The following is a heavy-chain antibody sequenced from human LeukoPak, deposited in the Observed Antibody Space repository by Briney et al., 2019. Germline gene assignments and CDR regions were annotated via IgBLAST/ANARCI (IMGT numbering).Heavy chain of an antibody. V-gene: IGHV3-30*03. Sequence: GGSLRLSCAASGFTFSSYAMSWVRQAPGKGLEWVAVISYDGSNKYFADSVKGRFTISRDNSKNTVFLQMNSLRAEDTAVYYCARVQSSSWYRPIDYWGQGTLVTVSS. J-gene: IGHJ4*02. D-gene: IGHD6-13*01. CDR1: GFTFSSYA. CDR2: ISYDGSNK. CDR3: ARVQSSSWYRPIDY.